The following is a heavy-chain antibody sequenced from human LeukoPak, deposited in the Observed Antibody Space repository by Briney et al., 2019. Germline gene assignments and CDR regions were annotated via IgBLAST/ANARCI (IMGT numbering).Heavy chain of an antibody. CDR3: ARTQSQSGSYRYYFGY. CDR1: GASVGSAGYY. V-gene: IGHV4-61*08. CDR2: VYYIANT. D-gene: IGHD1-26*01. Sequence: SETLSLTCTVSGASVGSAGYYWSWIQQPPGGGLEWIGYVYYIANTNYNPSLKSRVTMSVNPSKNQISLKLNSVTAADTAMYYCARTQSQSGSYRYYFGYWGQGTLVTVSS. J-gene: IGHJ4*02.